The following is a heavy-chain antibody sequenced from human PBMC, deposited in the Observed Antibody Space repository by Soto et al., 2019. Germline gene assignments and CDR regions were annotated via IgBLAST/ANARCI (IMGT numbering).Heavy chain of an antibody. V-gene: IGHV4-39*01. CDR1: GGSISSSSYY. J-gene: IGHJ5*02. Sequence: SETLSLTCTGSGGSISSSSYYWGWIRQPPGKGLEWIGSIYYSGSTYYNPSLKSRVTISVDTSKNQFSLKLSSATAADTAVYYCARSYRRVSRRNWFAPWGQGTLVTVSS. CDR3: ARSYRRVSRRNWFAP. CDR2: IYYSGST. D-gene: IGHD6-13*01.